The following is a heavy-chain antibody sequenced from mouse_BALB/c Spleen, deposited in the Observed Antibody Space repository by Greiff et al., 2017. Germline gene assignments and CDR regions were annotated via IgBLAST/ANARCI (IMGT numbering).Heavy chain of an antibody. CDR2: INPSTGYT. J-gene: IGHJ4*01. D-gene: IGHD2-3*01. CDR1: GYTFTSYW. Sequence: VQVVESGAELAKPGASVKMSCKASGYTFTSYWMHWVKQRPGQGLEWIGYINPSTGYTEYNQKFKDKATLTADKSSSTAYMQLSSLTSEDSAVYYCARGGWLLRPYAMDYWGQGTSVTVSS. V-gene: IGHV1-7*01. CDR3: ARGGWLLRPYAMDY.